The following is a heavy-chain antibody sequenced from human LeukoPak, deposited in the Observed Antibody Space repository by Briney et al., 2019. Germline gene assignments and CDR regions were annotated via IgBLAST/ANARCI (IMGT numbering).Heavy chain of an antibody. CDR2: IYYSGST. V-gene: IGHV4-59*08. Sequence: KSSETLSLTCTVSGVSFSGSYWSWIRQPPGKGLEWIGYIYYSGSTKYNPSLKSRVTISVDTSKNQFSLRLTSVTAADTAVYYCARHFLCADECYSLQPYYMWGQGTMVTVSS. J-gene: IGHJ3*02. D-gene: IGHD2-21*01. CDR1: GVSFSGSY. CDR3: ARHFLCADECYSLQPYYM.